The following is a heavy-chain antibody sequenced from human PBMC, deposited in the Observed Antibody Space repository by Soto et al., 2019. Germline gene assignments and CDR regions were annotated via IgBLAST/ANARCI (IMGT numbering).Heavy chain of an antibody. CDR3: ARAHLEYSSSWRSYYFDY. D-gene: IGHD6-6*01. J-gene: IGHJ4*02. CDR1: GGTFSSYA. CDR2: IIPIFGTA. Sequence: QVQLVQSGAEVKKPGSSVKVSCKASGGTFSSYAISWVRQAPVQGLEWMGGIIPIFGTANYAQKFQGRVTITADESTSTAYMEMSSLRSEDTAVYYCARAHLEYSSSWRSYYFDYWGQGTLVTVSS. V-gene: IGHV1-69*01.